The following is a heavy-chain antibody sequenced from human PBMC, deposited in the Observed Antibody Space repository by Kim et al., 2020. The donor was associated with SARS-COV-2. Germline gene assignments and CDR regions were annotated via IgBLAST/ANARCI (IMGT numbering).Heavy chain of an antibody. CDR3: VRDSHNRSWLDF. Sequence: GGSLRLSCADSGSTLRLYTMLWVRQAPGKGLEWVSSITSSGNYKYYADSLKGRFTISRDNTENLVFLQMNHLRADDTAVYYCVRDSHNRSWLDFWGQGALVTVSS. CDR1: GSTLRLYT. CDR2: ITSSGNYK. V-gene: IGHV3-21*01. D-gene: IGHD1-26*01. J-gene: IGHJ4*02.